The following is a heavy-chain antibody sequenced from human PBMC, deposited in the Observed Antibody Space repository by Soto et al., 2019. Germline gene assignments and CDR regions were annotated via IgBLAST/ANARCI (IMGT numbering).Heavy chain of an antibody. V-gene: IGHV1-69*13. CDR2: ITPIYPTT. J-gene: IGHJ4*02. CDR3: ARIPRYSFPTSDDLDS. D-gene: IGHD5-18*01. Sequence: SVKVSCKASGGTFYTYTFSWVREAPGQGLEWMGSITPIYPTTNYAEKFQGRLTVTADGSTNTAYMELNSLTSEDTAVYYCARIPRYSFPTSDDLDSWGQGTLVTVSS. CDR1: GGTFYTYT.